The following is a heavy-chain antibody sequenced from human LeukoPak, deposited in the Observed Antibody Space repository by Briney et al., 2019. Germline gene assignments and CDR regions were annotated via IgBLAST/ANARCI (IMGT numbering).Heavy chain of an antibody. CDR2: ISAYNGNT. J-gene: IGHJ4*02. V-gene: IGHV1-18*01. CDR1: GYTFTIYG. CDR3: ARAGWIVGYDSSGGFYY. D-gene: IGHD3-22*01. Sequence: ASVKVSCKASGYTFTIYGISWVRHAPGPGLEWMGWISAYNGNTNYAQKLQGRVTMTTDTSTSTAYMELRSLRSDATAVYYCARAGWIVGYDSSGGFYYCGERTLVTVSS.